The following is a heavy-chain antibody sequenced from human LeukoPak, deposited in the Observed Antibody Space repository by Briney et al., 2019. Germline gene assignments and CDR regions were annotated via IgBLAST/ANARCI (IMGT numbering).Heavy chain of an antibody. CDR2: IYYSGST. CDR1: GGSISSSSYY. CDR3: ASAHYDFWSGYPSIDP. V-gene: IGHV4-39*01. J-gene: IGHJ5*02. D-gene: IGHD3-3*01. Sequence: SETLSLTFTVSGGSISSSSYYWGWIRQPPGKGLEWIGSIYYSGSTYYNPSLKSRVTISVDTSKNQFSLKVSSVTAADTAVYYCASAHYDFWSGYPSIDPWGQGTLVTVSS.